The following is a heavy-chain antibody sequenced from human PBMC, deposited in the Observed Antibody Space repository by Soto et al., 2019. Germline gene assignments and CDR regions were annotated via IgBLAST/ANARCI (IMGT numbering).Heavy chain of an antibody. Sequence: SETLSLTCSVSGGSISSGSYSWRWIRQTPGRGLEWIASMYHGGTTYSNPSLKSRVTISVYTSKNQFSLRLTSVTAADAAVYYCARRGVGAAATNWFDPWGQGTLVTVS. J-gene: IGHJ5*02. D-gene: IGHD6-13*01. CDR1: GGSISSGSYS. CDR3: ARRGVGAAATNWFDP. V-gene: IGHV4-39*01. CDR2: MYHGGTT.